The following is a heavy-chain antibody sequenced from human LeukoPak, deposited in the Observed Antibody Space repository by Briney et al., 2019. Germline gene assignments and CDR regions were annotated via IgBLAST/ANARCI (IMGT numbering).Heavy chain of an antibody. Sequence: PGGSLRLSCAASGFPFSTHSLTWVRQAPGKGLQWVATIDHDGSEKDYVDSVKGRFTISRDNAENSLYLQLNSLRAEDTAIYYCARGSGWLDYWGQGTLVTVSS. CDR3: ARGSGWLDY. D-gene: IGHD6-19*01. CDR1: GFPFSTHS. V-gene: IGHV3-7*03. CDR2: IDHDGSEK. J-gene: IGHJ4*02.